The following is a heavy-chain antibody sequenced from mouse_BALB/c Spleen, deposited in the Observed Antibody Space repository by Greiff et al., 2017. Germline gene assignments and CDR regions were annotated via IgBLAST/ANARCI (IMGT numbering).Heavy chain of an antibody. D-gene: IGHD2-2*01. CDR3: VRGGGVGYDSFAY. J-gene: IGHJ3*01. Sequence: VQVVESGPGLVAPSQSLSITCTVSGFSLTSYDISWIRQPPGKGLEWLGVIWTGGGTNYNSAFMSRLSISKDNSKSQVFLKMNSLQTDDTAIYCCVRGGGVGYDSFAYWGQGTLVTVSA. CDR2: IWTGGGT. CDR1: GFSLTSYD. V-gene: IGHV2-9-2*01.